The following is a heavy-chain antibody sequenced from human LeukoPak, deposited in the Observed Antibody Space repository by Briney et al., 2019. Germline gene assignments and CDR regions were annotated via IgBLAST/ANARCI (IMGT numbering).Heavy chain of an antibody. CDR1: SGSISSGDYY. V-gene: IGHV4-30-4*08. J-gene: IGHJ3*02. CDR2: IYYSGST. CDR3: ARDRGLLIQQSIAALDAFDI. Sequence: SETLSLSCTVSSGSISSGDYYWSWIRQPPGKGLEWIGYIYYSGSTYYNPSLKSRVTISVDTSTNQFSLKLSSVTAADTAVYYCARDRGLLIQQSIAALDAFDIWGQGTMVTVSS. D-gene: IGHD6-6*01.